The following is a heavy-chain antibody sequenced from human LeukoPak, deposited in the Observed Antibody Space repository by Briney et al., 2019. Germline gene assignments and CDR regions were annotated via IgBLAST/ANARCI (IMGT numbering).Heavy chain of an antibody. Sequence: GGSLRLSCAASGLTVSSNYMSWVRQAPGKGLEWVSVTHSGGGTSYADSVKGRLTISRDNSKNTLYLQMNSLRVEDTAVYYCARDSPLGATDFYYYGMDVWGQGTTVTVSS. CDR3: ARDSPLGATDFYYYGMDV. J-gene: IGHJ6*02. CDR2: THSGGGT. CDR1: GLTVSSNY. D-gene: IGHD1-26*01. V-gene: IGHV3-53*01.